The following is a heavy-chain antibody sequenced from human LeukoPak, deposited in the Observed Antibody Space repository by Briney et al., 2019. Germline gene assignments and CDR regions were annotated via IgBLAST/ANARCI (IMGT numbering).Heavy chain of an antibody. CDR3: ARDITMTR. J-gene: IGHJ4*02. CDR2: INHSGST. D-gene: IGHD3-22*01. Sequence: PSETLSLTCAVYGGSFSGYYWSWIRQPPGKGLEWIGEINHSGSTNYNPSLKSRVTISVDTSKNQFSLKLSSVTAADTAVYYCARDITMTRWGQGTLVTVSS. CDR1: GGSFSGYY. V-gene: IGHV4-34*01.